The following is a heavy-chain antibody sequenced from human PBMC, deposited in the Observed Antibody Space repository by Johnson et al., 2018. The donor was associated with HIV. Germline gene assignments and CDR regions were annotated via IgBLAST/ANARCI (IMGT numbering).Heavy chain of an antibody. J-gene: IGHJ3*02. Sequence: MQLVESGGGVVQPGRSLRLSCAASGFTFSSYAMHWVRQAPGKGLEWVSYISSSGSTIYYADSVKGRFTISRDNAKNSLYLQMNSLRAEDTAVYYCARATVESAFDIWGQGTMVTVSS. CDR1: GFTFSSYA. D-gene: IGHD4-23*01. CDR2: ISSSGSTI. V-gene: IGHV3-48*04. CDR3: ARATVESAFDI.